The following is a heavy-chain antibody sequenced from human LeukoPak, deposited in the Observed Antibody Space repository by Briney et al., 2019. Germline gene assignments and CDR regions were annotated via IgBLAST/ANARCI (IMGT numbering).Heavy chain of an antibody. CDR3: ARGIRFLEPFDY. CDR1: GFTFRNYW. J-gene: IGHJ4*02. D-gene: IGHD3-3*01. CDR2: IRPDGSQK. Sequence: GGSLRLSCAASGFTFRNYWMSWVRQAPGEGLEWVANIRPDGSQKYYVDSVKGRFTISRDNAKNSLYLQMNSLRAEDTAVYYCARGIRFLEPFDYWGQGTLVTVSS. V-gene: IGHV3-7*03.